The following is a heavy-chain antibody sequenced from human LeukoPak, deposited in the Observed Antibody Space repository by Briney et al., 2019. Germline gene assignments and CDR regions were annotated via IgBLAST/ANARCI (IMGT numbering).Heavy chain of an antibody. J-gene: IGHJ4*02. Sequence: PGGSLRLSCAASGFTFSDYYMSWIRQAPGKGLEWVSYISSSSSYTNYADSVKGRFTISRDNAKNSLYLQMNSLRGEETAVYYCARALERSGYCSGGSGYGYWGQGTLVTVSS. CDR1: GFTFSDYY. CDR2: ISSSSSYT. D-gene: IGHD2-15*01. CDR3: ARALERSGYCSGGSGYGY. V-gene: IGHV3-11*06.